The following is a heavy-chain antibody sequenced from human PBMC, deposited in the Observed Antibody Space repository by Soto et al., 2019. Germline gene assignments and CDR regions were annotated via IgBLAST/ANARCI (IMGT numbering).Heavy chain of an antibody. CDR1: GYTFTSYG. Sequence: ASVKVSCKASGYTFTSYGISWVRQAPGQGLEWMGWISAYNGNTNYAQKLQGRVTMTTDTSTSTAYMELRSLRSDDTAVYYCARVPDLRIAGINFDYWGQGTLVTVSS. CDR2: ISAYNGNT. V-gene: IGHV1-18*01. CDR3: ARVPDLRIAGINFDY. J-gene: IGHJ4*02. D-gene: IGHD6-13*01.